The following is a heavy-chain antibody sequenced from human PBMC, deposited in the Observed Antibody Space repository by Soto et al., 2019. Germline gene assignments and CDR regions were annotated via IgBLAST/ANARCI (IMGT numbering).Heavy chain of an antibody. J-gene: IGHJ5*02. V-gene: IGHV4-61*01. CDR3: ARDRGGGDPGIAWFHP. CDR2: IYYSGST. D-gene: IGHD2-21*02. CDR1: GGSVSSGFYY. Sequence: SETLSLTCTVSGGSVSSGFYYWSWIRQPPGKGLEWIGSIYYSGSTNYNPSLKSRVTISLDTSKQQFSLKLSSVTAADTAVYFCARDRGGGDPGIAWFHPWGQGNLVTVSS.